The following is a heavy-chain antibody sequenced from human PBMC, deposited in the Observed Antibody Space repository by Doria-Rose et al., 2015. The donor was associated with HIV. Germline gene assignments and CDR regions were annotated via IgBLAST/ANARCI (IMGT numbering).Heavy chain of an antibody. CDR1: GVSLSSPGMG. CDR3: ARIKSSRWYHKYYFDF. D-gene: IGHD6-13*01. CDR2: VFSDDES. Sequence: QVTLRESGPVLVKPTEALTLTCTVSGVSLSSPGMGVSWIRQPPGKALERLANVFSDDESSYKTSLKSRLTISRGTSKSQVVVTMTDMDPVDTATYYCARIKSSRWYHKYYFDFWGQGTLVIVSA. V-gene: IGHV2-26*01. J-gene: IGHJ4*02.